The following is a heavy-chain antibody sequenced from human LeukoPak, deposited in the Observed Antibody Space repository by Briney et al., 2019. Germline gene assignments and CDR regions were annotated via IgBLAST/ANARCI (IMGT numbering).Heavy chain of an antibody. CDR2: ISSSSSTI. D-gene: IGHD5-18*01. J-gene: IGHJ6*03. V-gene: IGHV3-48*04. CDR3: ARHGRDTAMAYYYYYMDV. Sequence: SGGSLRLSCAASGFTFSSYSMNWVRQAPGKGLEWVSYISSSSSTIYYADSVKGRFTISRDNAKNSLYLQMNSLRAEDTAVYYCARHGRDTAMAYYYYYMDVWGKGTTVTVSS. CDR1: GFTFSSYS.